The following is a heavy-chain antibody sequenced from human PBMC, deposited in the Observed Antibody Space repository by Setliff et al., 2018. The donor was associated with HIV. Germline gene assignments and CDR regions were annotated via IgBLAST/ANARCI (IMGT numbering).Heavy chain of an antibody. CDR3: AKGRYSSSWYYFDY. CDR1: GFTFDDYA. D-gene: IGHD6-13*01. V-gene: IGHV3-9*03. Sequence: PGGSLRLSCAASGFTFDDYAMHWVRQAPGEGLEWVSGITWNSGSIAYADSVKGRFTISRDNAKNSLYLQMNSLRAEDMALYYCAKGRYSSSWYYFDYWGQGTLVTVSS. J-gene: IGHJ4*02. CDR2: ITWNSGSI.